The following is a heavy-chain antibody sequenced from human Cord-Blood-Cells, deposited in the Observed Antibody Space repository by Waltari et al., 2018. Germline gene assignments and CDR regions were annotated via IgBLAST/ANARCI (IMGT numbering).Heavy chain of an antibody. Sequence: QLQLQESGPGLVKPSETLSLTCTVSGGSISSSSYYWGWIRQPPGKGLEWIGSIYYSGSTYHNPSLKSRVTISVDTSKNQFSLKLSSVTAADTAVYYCARQYSSSSRYFDYWGQGTLVTVSS. CDR2: IYYSGST. CDR3: ARQYSSSSRYFDY. J-gene: IGHJ4*02. CDR1: GGSISSSSYY. D-gene: IGHD6-6*01. V-gene: IGHV4-39*01.